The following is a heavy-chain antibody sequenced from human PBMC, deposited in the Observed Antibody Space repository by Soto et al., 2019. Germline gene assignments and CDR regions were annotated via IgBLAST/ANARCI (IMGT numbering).Heavy chain of an antibody. V-gene: IGHV4-39*01. CDR1: GGSISDDTYY. CDR3: SRLHFSSPHRVPLDP. CDR2: MYYSGTS. Sequence: QLQLQESGPGLVKPSETLSLTCTVSGGSISDDTYYWGWIRQPPGKGLEWIGSMYYSGTSSYNPSLQSRGTMSVDTSKKQLALRLSSVTAADAAVYYCSRLHFSSPHRVPLDPWGQGTLVLVS. J-gene: IGHJ5*01. D-gene: IGHD3-3*02.